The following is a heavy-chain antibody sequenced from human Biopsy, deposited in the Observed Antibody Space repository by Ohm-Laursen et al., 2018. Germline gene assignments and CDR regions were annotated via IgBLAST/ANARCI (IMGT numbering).Heavy chain of an antibody. V-gene: IGHV4-4*07. D-gene: IGHD5-18*01. CDR1: GESFNGYY. Sequence: SETLSLTCTVYGESFNGYYWTWIRQPAGKGLEWIGRFYSSGSSSYNPSLKSRVTMSIDASMNQFSLKLTSVTAADTAVYYCAKARTLDTAIDFDYWGQGTLVTVSS. CDR3: AKARTLDTAIDFDY. J-gene: IGHJ4*02. CDR2: FYSSGSS.